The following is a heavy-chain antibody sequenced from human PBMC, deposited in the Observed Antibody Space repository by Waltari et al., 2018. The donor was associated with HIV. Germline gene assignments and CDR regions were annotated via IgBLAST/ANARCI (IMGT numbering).Heavy chain of an antibody. D-gene: IGHD5-12*01. CDR3: ARAVVGGYDLGNNWFDP. CDR1: GGSISSGSYH. CDR2: LYTSGRT. V-gene: IGHV4-61*02. Sequence: QVQLQESGPGLVKPSQTLSLTCTVSGGSISSGSYHWRWIRQPAGKGLEWIGRLYTSGRTDYNPSIKSRATISGDTSKSQFSLKLSSVTAADTAVYYCARAVVGGYDLGNNWFDPWGQGTLVTVSS. J-gene: IGHJ5*02.